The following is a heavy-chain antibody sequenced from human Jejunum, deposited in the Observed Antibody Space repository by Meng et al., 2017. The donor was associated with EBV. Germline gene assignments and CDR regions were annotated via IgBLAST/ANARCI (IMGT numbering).Heavy chain of an antibody. CDR1: GFTVSNNF. D-gene: IGHD6-13*01. J-gene: IGHJ4*02. Sequence: VKLVASGGGWIQPGWSLRLSFAASGFTVSNNFMSWVRHAPGKGLEWVALTSYDETDKYYADSVKGRFIISRDNSNNTLSLQMNSLRAEDSAVYYCARGGGSRSWSFDYWGQGTLVTVSS. CDR3: ARGGGSRSWSFDY. V-gene: IGHV3-30-3*01. CDR2: TSYDETDK.